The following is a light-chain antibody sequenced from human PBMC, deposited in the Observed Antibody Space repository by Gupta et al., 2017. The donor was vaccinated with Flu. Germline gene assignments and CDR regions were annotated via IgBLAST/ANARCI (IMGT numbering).Light chain of an antibody. Sequence: EIVLTQSPATLSLSPGERAALSCRASQNINDYLAWYQQKSGQAPRLLIYDASNRATGIPARFSGSGSGTDFTLTISSLEPEDFAVYYCQHRSNWPPTFGQGTKVEI. V-gene: IGKV3-11*01. CDR1: QNINDY. CDR3: QHRSNWPPT. J-gene: IGKJ1*01. CDR2: DAS.